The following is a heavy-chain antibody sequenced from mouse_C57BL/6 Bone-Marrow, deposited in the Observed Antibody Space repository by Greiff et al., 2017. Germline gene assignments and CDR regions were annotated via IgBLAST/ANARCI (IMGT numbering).Heavy chain of an antibody. V-gene: IGHV1-85*01. CDR1: GYTFTSYD. D-gene: IGHD3-2*02. J-gene: IGHJ2*01. CDR2: IYPRDGST. CDR3: ARDSSVYVNFDY. Sequence: LVESGPELVKPGASVKLSCKASGYTFTSYDINWVKQRPGQGLEWIGWIYPRDGSTTYNEKLKGKATLTVDTSSSTAYMELHSLKSEDSSVYFCARDSSVYVNFDYWGQGTTLTVSS.